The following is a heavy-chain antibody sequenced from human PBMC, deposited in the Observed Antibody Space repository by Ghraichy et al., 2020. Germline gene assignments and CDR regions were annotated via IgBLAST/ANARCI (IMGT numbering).Heavy chain of an antibody. CDR2: IIPIFGTA. D-gene: IGHD6-13*01. V-gene: IGHV1-69*06. J-gene: IGHJ4*02. Sequence: SVKVSCKASGGTFSSYAISWVRQAPGQGLEWMGGIIPIFGTANYAQKFQGRVTITADKSTSTAYMELSSLRSEDTAVYYCARALTPGIAAAGIDYWGQGTLVTVSS. CDR1: GGTFSSYA. CDR3: ARALTPGIAAAGIDY.